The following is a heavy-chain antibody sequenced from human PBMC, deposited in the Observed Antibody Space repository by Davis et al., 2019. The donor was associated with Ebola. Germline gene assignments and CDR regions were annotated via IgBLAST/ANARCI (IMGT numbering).Heavy chain of an antibody. CDR1: GDTFGNYA. D-gene: IGHD4-23*01. V-gene: IGHV1-69*13. J-gene: IGHJ2*01. CDR3: ARSTVLARQYWYFDL. Sequence: SVKVSCKASGDTFGNYAIIWVRQAPGQGLEWMGGIIRIFGTTHYAQKFQGRVTITADESTSTAYMELSSLKSEDTAVYYCARSTVLARQYWYFDLWGRGTLVTVSS. CDR2: IIRIFGTT.